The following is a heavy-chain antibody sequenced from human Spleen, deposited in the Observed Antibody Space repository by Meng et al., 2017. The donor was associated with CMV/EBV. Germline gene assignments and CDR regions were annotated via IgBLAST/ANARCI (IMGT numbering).Heavy chain of an antibody. D-gene: IGHD1-1*01. V-gene: IGHV3-30*02. CDR2: IPYDGTNK. CDR3: AKGLSRGSSNLDY. J-gene: IGHJ4*02. Sequence: GESLKISCAASGFIFSGYGMHWVRQAPGKALEWVAFIPYDGTNKYYVDSVKGRFTVSRDNSRNTLYLQMNSLRAEDTAVYFCAKGLSRGSSNLDYWGQGTLVTVSS. CDR1: GFIFSGYG.